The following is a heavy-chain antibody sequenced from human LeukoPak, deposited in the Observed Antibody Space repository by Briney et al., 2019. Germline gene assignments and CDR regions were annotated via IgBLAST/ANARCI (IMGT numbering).Heavy chain of an antibody. CDR3: ARGHGDGCIRGYFDY. J-gene: IGHJ4*02. D-gene: IGHD5-24*01. V-gene: IGHV1-8*02. Sequence: ASVKVSCKASGYTFSSYDINWVRQATGQGLEWMGWMNPNSGNRGYAQKFQGRVTMTRDMSTSTVYMELSSLRSEDTAVYYCARGHGDGCIRGYFDYWGQGTLVTVSS. CDR2: MNPNSGNR. CDR1: GYTFSSYD.